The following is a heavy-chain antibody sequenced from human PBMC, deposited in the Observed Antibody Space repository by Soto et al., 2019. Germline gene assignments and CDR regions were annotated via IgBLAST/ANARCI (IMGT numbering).Heavy chain of an antibody. CDR1: GGTFSSYA. CDR2: IIPIFGTA. CDR3: ARARPSGEYYYYGMDV. D-gene: IGHD5-12*01. Sequence: GASVKVSCKASGGTFSSYAISWVRQAPGQGLEWMGGIIPIFGTANYAQKFQGRVTITADESTSTAYMELSSLRSEDTAVYYCARARPSGEYYYYGMDVWGQGTTVTSP. J-gene: IGHJ6*02. V-gene: IGHV1-69*13.